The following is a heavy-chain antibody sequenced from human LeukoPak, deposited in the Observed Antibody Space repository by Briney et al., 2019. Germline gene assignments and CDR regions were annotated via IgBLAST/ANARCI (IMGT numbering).Heavy chain of an antibody. Sequence: SETLSFTCAVYGGSFSGYYWSWIRQPPGKGLEWIGYIYYSGSTNYNPSLKSRVTISVDTSKNQFSLKLSSVTAADTAVYYCARESLDYDILTGYNNWFDPWGQGTLVTVSS. CDR1: GGSFSGYY. J-gene: IGHJ5*02. V-gene: IGHV4-59*08. CDR3: ARESLDYDILTGYNNWFDP. CDR2: IYYSGST. D-gene: IGHD3-9*01.